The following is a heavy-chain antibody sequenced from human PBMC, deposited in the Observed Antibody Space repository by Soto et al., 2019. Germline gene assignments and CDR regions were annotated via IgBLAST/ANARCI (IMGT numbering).Heavy chain of an antibody. J-gene: IGHJ6*03. CDR1: GFTVSSNY. CDR2: IYSGGST. D-gene: IGHD3-16*01. V-gene: IGHV3-66*01. Sequence: EAQLVESGGGLVQPGGSLRLSCAASGFTVSSNYMSWVRQAPGKGLEWVSVIYSGGSTYYADSVKGRFTISRDNSKNTLYLQMNSLRAEDTAVYYCARVTTRGESAYYYYYYMDVWGKGTTVTVSS. CDR3: ARVTTRGESAYYYYYYMDV.